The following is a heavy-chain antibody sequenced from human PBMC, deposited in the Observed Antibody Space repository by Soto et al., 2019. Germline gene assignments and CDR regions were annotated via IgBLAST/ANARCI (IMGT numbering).Heavy chain of an antibody. CDR1: GGSISRGGYF. D-gene: IGHD3-22*01. J-gene: IGHJ4*02. CDR2: IYYSGST. Sequence: SETLSLPCTVSGGSISRGGYFWCWIRQHPGKGLEWIGYIYYSGSTYYNPSLKSRVTISVDTSKNQFSLKLSSVTAADTAVYYCARGGYYDSSGYYGYWGQGTLVTVSS. V-gene: IGHV4-31*03. CDR3: ARGGYYDSSGYYGY.